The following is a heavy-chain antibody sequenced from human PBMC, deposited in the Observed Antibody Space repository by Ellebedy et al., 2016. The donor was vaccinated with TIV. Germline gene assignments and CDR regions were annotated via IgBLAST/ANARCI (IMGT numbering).Heavy chain of an antibody. CDR3: AKPMGPGRRFDAFDI. CDR2: ITGIGTST. CDR1: GFTFSNYA. Sequence: GESLKISXAASGFTFSNYAMSWVRQAPGKGLEWVSAITGIGTSTYYADSVKGRFTISRDNSKNTLSLQMNSLRADDTAIYYCAKPMGPGRRFDAFDIWGQGTLVTVSS. J-gene: IGHJ3*02. V-gene: IGHV3-23*01. D-gene: IGHD1-26*01.